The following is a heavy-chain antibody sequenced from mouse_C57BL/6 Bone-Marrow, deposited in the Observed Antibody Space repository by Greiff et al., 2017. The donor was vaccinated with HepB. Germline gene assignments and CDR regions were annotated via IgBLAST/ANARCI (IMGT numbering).Heavy chain of an antibody. Sequence: VHVKQSGPELVKPGASVKISCKASGYSFTGYYMNWVKQSPEKSLEWIGEINPSTGGTTYNQKFKAKATLTVDKSSSTAYMQLKSLTSEDSAVYYCARRGLWLRRWYFDVWGTGTTVTVSS. D-gene: IGHD2-2*01. CDR3: ARRGLWLRRWYFDV. CDR2: INPSTGGT. CDR1: GYSFTGYY. V-gene: IGHV1-42*01. J-gene: IGHJ1*03.